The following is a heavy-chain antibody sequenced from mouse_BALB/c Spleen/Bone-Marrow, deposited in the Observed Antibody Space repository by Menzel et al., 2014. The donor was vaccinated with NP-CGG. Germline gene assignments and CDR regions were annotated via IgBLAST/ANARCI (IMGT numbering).Heavy chain of an antibody. CDR1: GYSFTSYW. CDR2: IHLSDSES. CDR3: TRYDLTTRAFAY. J-gene: IGHJ3*01. V-gene: IGHV1-74*04. D-gene: IGHD3-3*01. Sequence: VQLVESGAELVRPGASVKLSCKASGYSFTSYWMNWVKQRPGQGLEWIAMIHLSDSESRLNQKFKDKATLTVDKSSGTAYMQLSSPTSEDSAVYYCTRYDLTTRAFAYWGQGTLVTVSA.